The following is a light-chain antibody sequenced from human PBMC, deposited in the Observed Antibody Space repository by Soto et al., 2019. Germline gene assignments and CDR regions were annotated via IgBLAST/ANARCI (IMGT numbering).Light chain of an antibody. CDR2: EAS. CDR1: QSLNRW. V-gene: IGKV1-5*03. CDR3: QQYTGYSRT. J-gene: IGKJ1*01. Sequence: DIQMTQSPSSLSASVGDRVTITCRASQSLNRWLAWYQQKPGKAPKLLIYEASSLECGVPSRFSGRGSGTEFTLTISSLQADDFAAYYCQQYTGYSRTFGQGTKVEIK.